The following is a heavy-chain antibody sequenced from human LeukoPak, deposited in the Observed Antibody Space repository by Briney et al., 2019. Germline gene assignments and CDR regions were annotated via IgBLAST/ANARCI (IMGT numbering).Heavy chain of an antibody. J-gene: IGHJ4*02. D-gene: IGHD6-19*01. CDR1: GFTFSNYW. CDR3: ARALNNRGWYPDYFYP. Sequence: GGSLRLSCAASGFTFSNYWMSWVRQAPGKGLEWVANIKRDGSDNYYVGSVEGRFTISRDNAKNSLYLQMSSLRAEDTAIYYCARALNNRGWYPDYFYPWGQGTLVTVSA. CDR2: IKRDGSDN. V-gene: IGHV3-7*01.